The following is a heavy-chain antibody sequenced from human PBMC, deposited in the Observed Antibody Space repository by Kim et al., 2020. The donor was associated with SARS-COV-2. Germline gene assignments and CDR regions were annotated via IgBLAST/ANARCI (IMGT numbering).Heavy chain of an antibody. CDR1: GGSISSSSYY. CDR2: IYYSGST. Sequence: SETLSLTCTVSGGSISSSSYYWGWIRQPPGKGLEWIGSIYYSGSTYYNPSLKSRVTISVDTSKNQFSLKLSSVTAADTAVYYCATAFDYGDPKGTRRFDPWGQGTLVTVSS. V-gene: IGHV4-39*01. J-gene: IGHJ5*02. CDR3: ATAFDYGDPKGTRRFDP. D-gene: IGHD4-17*01.